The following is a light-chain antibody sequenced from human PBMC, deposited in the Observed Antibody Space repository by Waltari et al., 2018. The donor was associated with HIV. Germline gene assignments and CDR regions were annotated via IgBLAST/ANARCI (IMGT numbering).Light chain of an antibody. V-gene: IGLV2-11*01. Sequence: QSALTQPRSVSGSPGQSVTISCTGTSSDVGGYNYVSWYQHHPGTAPKLMIYDVTKPPSGVPDRFSGSKSGTTASLTISGLQSDDEADYYCCSYAGSSKVFGGGTTLTVL. J-gene: IGLJ3*02. CDR3: CSYAGSSKV. CDR1: SSDVGGYNY. CDR2: DVT.